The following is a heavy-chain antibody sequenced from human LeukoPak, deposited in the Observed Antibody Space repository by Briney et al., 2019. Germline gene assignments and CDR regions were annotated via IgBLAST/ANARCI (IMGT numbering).Heavy chain of an antibody. Sequence: GGSLRLSCVASGFAFSSYWMSWVRQAPGEGLEWVANINQHETEKFYVDSVKGRFTISRDNAKNTLFPQMNRLTSEDTGVYYCARDGGGFAYWGQGTLVTVS. D-gene: IGHD3-10*01. CDR3: ARDGGGFAY. J-gene: IGHJ4*02. CDR1: GFAFSSYW. CDR2: INQHETEK. V-gene: IGHV3-7*01.